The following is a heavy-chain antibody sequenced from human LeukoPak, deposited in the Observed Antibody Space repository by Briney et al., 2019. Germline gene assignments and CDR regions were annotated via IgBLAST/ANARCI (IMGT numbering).Heavy chain of an antibody. D-gene: IGHD1-14*01. J-gene: IGHJ5*02. CDR2: IRYDGSNK. Sequence: PGGSLRLSCAASGFTFSSYGMHWVRQAPGKGLEWVAFIRYDGSNKHYADSVKGRFTISRGNSKNTLYLQMNSLRAEDTAVYYCARGPGGLSWFDPWGQGTLVTVSS. V-gene: IGHV3-30*02. CDR1: GFTFSSYG. CDR3: ARGPGGLSWFDP.